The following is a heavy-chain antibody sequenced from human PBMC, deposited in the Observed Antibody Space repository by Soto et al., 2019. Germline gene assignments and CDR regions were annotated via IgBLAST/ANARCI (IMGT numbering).Heavy chain of an antibody. V-gene: IGHV3-30*03. CDR3: AGGETYYYYYYGMDV. CDR1: GFTFSSYG. J-gene: IGHJ6*02. Sequence: SLRLSCAASGFTFSSYGMHWVRQAPGKGLEWVAVISYDGSNKYYADSVKGRFTISRDNSKNTLYLQMNSLRAEDTAVYYCAGGETYYYYYYGMDVWGQGTTVTVSS. CDR2: ISYDGSNK. D-gene: IGHD3-10*01.